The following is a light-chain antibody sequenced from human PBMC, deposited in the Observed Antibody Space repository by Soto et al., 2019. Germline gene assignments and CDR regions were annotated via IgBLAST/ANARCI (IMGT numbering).Light chain of an antibody. Sequence: DIQMTQSPSTLSASVGDRVTITCRASQTISSWLAWYQQKLGKAPKLLIYRASCLEGGVPSRFSGSGSGTEFTLTISSLQPDDSATYYCQQYDGTFGQGTKVEV. J-gene: IGKJ1*01. CDR1: QTISSW. CDR3: QQYDGT. V-gene: IGKV1-5*03. CDR2: RAS.